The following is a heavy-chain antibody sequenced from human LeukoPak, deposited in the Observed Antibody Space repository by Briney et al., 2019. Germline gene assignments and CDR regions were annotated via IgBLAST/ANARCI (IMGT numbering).Heavy chain of an antibody. CDR3: ARDITGRLAGKAAAGTRVAFDI. D-gene: IGHD6-13*01. CDR2: ISSSSSTI. V-gene: IGHV3-48*01. CDR1: GFTFSSYS. Sequence: PGGPLRLSCAASGFTFSSYSMNWVRQAPGKGLEWVSYISSSSSTIYYADSVKGRFTISRDNAKNSLYLQMNSLRAEDTAVYYCARDITGRLAGKAAAGTRVAFDIWGQGTMVTVSS. J-gene: IGHJ3*02.